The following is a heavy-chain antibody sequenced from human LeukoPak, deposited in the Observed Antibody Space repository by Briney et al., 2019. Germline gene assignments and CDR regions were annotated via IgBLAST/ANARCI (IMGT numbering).Heavy chain of an antibody. J-gene: IGHJ4*01. V-gene: IGHV4-59*01. Sequence: PSETLSLTCTVSGGSISSYYWSWIRQPPGKGLEWIGYIYYSGSANYNPSLKSRVTISVDTSKNQFSLKLSSVTAADTAVYYCARDRRELGFDYWGQGTLVTVSS. CDR1: GGSISSYY. D-gene: IGHD1-26*01. CDR2: IYYSGSA. CDR3: ARDRRELGFDY.